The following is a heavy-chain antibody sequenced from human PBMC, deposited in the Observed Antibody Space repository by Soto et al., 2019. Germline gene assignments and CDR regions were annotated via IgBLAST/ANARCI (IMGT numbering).Heavy chain of an antibody. CDR2: IVVGSGNT. CDR3: AATYQLPRYYYYYGMDV. J-gene: IGHJ6*02. D-gene: IGHD2-2*01. V-gene: IGHV1-58*01. CDR1: GFTFTGSA. Sequence: ASVKVSCKASGFTFTGSAVQCVRQARGQRLEWIGWIVVGSGNTNYAQKFQERVTITRDMSTSTAYMELSSLRSEDTAVYYCAATYQLPRYYYYYGMDVWGQGTTVTVSS.